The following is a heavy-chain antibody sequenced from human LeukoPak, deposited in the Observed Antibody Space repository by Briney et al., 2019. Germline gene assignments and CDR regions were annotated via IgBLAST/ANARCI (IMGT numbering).Heavy chain of an antibody. CDR3: ARGPNSNWSGLDF. Sequence: GGSLRLSCAVSGFTFSSHAMSWVRQAPGKGLEWISAISISGGRTYYADSVKGRFSISRDNSKNTVYLQMNRLRGDDTAVYYCARGPNSNWSGLDFWGQGTLLTVSS. CDR2: ISISGGRT. J-gene: IGHJ4*02. CDR1: GFTFSSHA. V-gene: IGHV3-23*01. D-gene: IGHD6-6*01.